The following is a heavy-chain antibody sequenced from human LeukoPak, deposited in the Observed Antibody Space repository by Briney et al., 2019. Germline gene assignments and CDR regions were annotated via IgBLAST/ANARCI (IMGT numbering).Heavy chain of an antibody. CDR3: AKDGQSSVLYCSSTSCSLPPPPHWFDP. CDR2: ISYDGSNK. Sequence: GGSLRLSCAASGFTFSSYGMHWVRQAPGKGLEWVAVISYDGSNKYFADSVKDRFTISRDNSKNTLYLQMNSLRAEDTAVYYCAKDGQSSVLYCSSTSCSLPPPPHWFDPWGQGTLVTVSS. D-gene: IGHD2-2*01. V-gene: IGHV3-30*18. J-gene: IGHJ5*02. CDR1: GFTFSSYG.